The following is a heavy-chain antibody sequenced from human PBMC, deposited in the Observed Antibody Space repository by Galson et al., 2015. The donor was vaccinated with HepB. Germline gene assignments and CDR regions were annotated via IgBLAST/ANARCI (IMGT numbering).Heavy chain of an antibody. V-gene: IGHV1-69*13. CDR2: IIPFFHTI. J-gene: IGHJ6*02. Sequence: SVKVSCKASGGTFNSYAVSWVRQAPGQGLEWMGGIIPFFHTINYAQKFQGRLTVTADETTSTAYMELSSLRSEDTAVYYCAFDFWSGSATYQYYGIEVWGQGTSVTVSS. D-gene: IGHD3-3*01. CDR3: AFDFWSGSATYQYYGIEV. CDR1: GGTFNSYA.